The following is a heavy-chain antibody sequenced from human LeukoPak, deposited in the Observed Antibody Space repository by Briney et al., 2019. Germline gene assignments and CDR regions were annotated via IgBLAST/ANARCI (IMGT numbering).Heavy chain of an antibody. J-gene: IGHJ4*02. CDR1: GGTFSSYA. Sequence: ASVKVSCKASGGTFSSYAISWVRQAPGQGLEWMGGIIPIFGTANYAQKFQGRVTITTDESTGTAYMELSSLRSEDTAVYYCARGMNDYGDYGPFDYWGQGTLVTVSS. CDR3: ARGMNDYGDYGPFDY. V-gene: IGHV1-69*05. D-gene: IGHD4-17*01. CDR2: IIPIFGTA.